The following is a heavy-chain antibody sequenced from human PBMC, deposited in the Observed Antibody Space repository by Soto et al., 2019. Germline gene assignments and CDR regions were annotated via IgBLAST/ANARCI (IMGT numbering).Heavy chain of an antibody. J-gene: IGHJ1*01. CDR2: IYYSGST. D-gene: IGHD3-22*01. V-gene: IGHV4-30-4*01. CDR3: ARVPLDYDSRGYCYSQH. CDR1: GGSISSGDYY. Sequence: PSETLSLTCTVSGGSISSGDYYWSWIRQPPGKGLEWIGYIYYSGSTYYNPSLKSRVTISVDTSKNQFSLKLSSVTAADTAVYYCARVPLDYDSRGYCYSQHWGKGNMVTVSA.